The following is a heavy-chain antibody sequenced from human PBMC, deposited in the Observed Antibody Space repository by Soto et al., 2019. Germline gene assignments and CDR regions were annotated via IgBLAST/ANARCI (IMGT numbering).Heavy chain of an antibody. CDR3: AVWSALTQYYFDS. CDR2: AYHSGTT. J-gene: IGHJ4*01. D-gene: IGHD3-3*01. V-gene: IGHV4-59*13. Sequence: SETLSLTCAVSGASFSGTYWSWIRRAPGKGLEWIGYAYHSGTTVYNPSLKSRVSISVDTSKKRVSLRLNSVTATDTAVYYCAVWSALTQYYFDSWGHGTLVTVSS. CDR1: GASFSGTY.